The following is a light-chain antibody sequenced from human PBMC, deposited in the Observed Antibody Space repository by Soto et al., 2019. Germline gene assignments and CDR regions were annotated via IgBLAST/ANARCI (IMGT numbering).Light chain of an antibody. J-gene: IGLJ2*01. CDR2: EVS. Sequence: QSALXQPPSASGSPGQSVTISCIGTSSDVGGYNYVSWYQQHPGKAPKLMIYEVSKRPSGVPDRFSGSKSGNTASLTVSGLQAENEADYYCSSYAASNNLGVFGGGTQLTVL. CDR1: SSDVGGYNY. CDR3: SSYAASNNLGV. V-gene: IGLV2-8*01.